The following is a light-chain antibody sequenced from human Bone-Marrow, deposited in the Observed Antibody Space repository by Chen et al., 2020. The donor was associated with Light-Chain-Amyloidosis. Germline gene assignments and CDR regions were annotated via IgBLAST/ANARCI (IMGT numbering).Light chain of an antibody. Sequence: DIVVTQAPDSLAASRGERATINCKSSLTLLYSSTKKNNLAWYQRNICQPPKFLFYWASTRAPGVPDRFNGSGSGTDFTLTINRLQAEDVAVYHCQQYYPPPYTFGPGTKV. CDR3: QQYYPPPYT. J-gene: IGKJ3*01. CDR1: LTLLYSSTKKNN. CDR2: WAS. V-gene: IGKV4-1*01.